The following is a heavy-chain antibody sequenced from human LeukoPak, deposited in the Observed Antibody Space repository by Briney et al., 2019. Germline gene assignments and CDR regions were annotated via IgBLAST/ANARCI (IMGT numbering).Heavy chain of an antibody. CDR2: IYYSGST. V-gene: IGHV4-39*07. D-gene: IGHD2-2*01. Sequence: PSGTLSLTCTVSGGSISSSSYYWGWIRQPPGKGLEWIGSIYYSGSTYYNPSLKSRVTMSVDTSKNQFSLKLSSVTAADTAVYYCASSNCSSTSCSLGFDPWGQGTLVTVSS. J-gene: IGHJ5*02. CDR1: GGSISSSSYY. CDR3: ASSNCSSTSCSLGFDP.